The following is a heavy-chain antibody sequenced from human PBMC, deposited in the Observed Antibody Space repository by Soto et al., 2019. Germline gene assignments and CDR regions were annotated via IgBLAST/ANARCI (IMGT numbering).Heavy chain of an antibody. V-gene: IGHV3-15*07. CDR3: TTGSVEGY. D-gene: IGHD1-26*01. Sequence: EVQLVESGGGLVKPGGSLRLSCVASGFTISGAWMNWVRQAPGKGLEWVGRIKTKTQGETTDYAAPVKGRFTISRDDSENTLSLHMNSLKIEDTAVYYCTTGSVEGYWGQGTLVTVSS. CDR2: IKTKTQGETT. CDR1: GFTISGAW. J-gene: IGHJ4*02.